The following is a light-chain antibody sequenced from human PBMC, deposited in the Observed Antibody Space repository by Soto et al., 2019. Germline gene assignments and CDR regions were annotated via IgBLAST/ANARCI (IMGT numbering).Light chain of an antibody. CDR1: QTISHW. Sequence: DIQMTQSPSTLSAFVGDRVTITCRASQTISHWLAWYQQKPGKVPKLLIYRASTLERGVPSRFSGSGSGTEFTLTISSLQPDDFATYYCQEYNSYTGIFGQGTKVEIK. J-gene: IGKJ1*01. CDR2: RAS. V-gene: IGKV1-5*03. CDR3: QEYNSYTGI.